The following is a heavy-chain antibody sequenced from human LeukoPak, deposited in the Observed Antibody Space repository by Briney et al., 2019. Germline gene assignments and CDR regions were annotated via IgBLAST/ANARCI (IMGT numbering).Heavy chain of an antibody. V-gene: IGHV4-4*07. D-gene: IGHD4-17*01. CDR1: GGSISSYY. Sequence: PSETLSLTCTVSGGSISSYYWSWIRQPAGKGLEGIGRIYSSGSTNYNPSLKSRVTISVDTSKNQFSLQLSSVTAADTAVYYCASLPGGDPPYYFDYWGQGTLVTVSS. CDR2: IYSSGST. J-gene: IGHJ4*02. CDR3: ASLPGGDPPYYFDY.